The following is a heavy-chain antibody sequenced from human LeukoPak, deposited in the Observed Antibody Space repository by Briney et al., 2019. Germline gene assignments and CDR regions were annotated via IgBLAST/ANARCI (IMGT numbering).Heavy chain of an antibody. J-gene: IGHJ6*03. CDR3: AKGAAVAGATRYYYYYYMDV. D-gene: IGHD1-26*01. CDR2: ISGSGGST. Sequence: GGSLRLSCAASGFTFSSYAMSWVRQAPGKGLEWVSAISGSGGSTYYADSVKGRFTISRDNSKNTLYLQMNSLRAEDTAAYYCAKGAAVAGATRYYYYYYMDVWGKGTTVTVSS. V-gene: IGHV3-23*01. CDR1: GFTFSSYA.